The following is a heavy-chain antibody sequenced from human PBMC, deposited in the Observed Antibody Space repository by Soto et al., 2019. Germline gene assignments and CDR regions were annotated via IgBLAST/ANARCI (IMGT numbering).Heavy chain of an antibody. CDR3: ARDPGPAVLRIDIVVVPEFYFDY. V-gene: IGHV3-30-3*01. CDR1: GFTFSSYA. D-gene: IGHD2-2*01. Sequence: GGSLRLSCAASGFTFSSYAMHWVRQAPGKGLEWVAVISYDGSNKYYADSVKGRFTISRDNSKNTLYLQMNSLRAEDTAVYYCARDPGPAVLRIDIVVVPEFYFDYWGQGTLVTVSS. CDR2: ISYDGSNK. J-gene: IGHJ4*02.